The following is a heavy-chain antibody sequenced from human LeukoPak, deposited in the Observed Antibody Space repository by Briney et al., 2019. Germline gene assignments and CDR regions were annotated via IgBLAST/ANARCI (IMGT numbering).Heavy chain of an antibody. Sequence: SETLSLTCTVSGGSISSSSYYRGWIRQPPGKGLEWIGSIYYSGSTYYNPSLKSRVTISVDTSKNQFSLKLSSVTAADTAVYYCARGLAARRRGYFDYWGQGTLVTVSS. D-gene: IGHD6-6*01. CDR1: GGSISSSSYY. CDR2: IYYSGST. CDR3: ARGLAARRRGYFDY. J-gene: IGHJ4*02. V-gene: IGHV4-39*01.